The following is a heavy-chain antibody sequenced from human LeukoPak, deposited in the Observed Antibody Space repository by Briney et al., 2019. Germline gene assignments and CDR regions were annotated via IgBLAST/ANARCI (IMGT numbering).Heavy chain of an antibody. CDR3: ANYHDYSNFQGAYYLVY. V-gene: IGHV4-59*08. CDR1: GGSISGYY. D-gene: IGHD4-11*01. J-gene: IGHJ4*02. Sequence: SETLSLTCTVSGGSISGYYWSWIRQPPGKGLEWIGNIYYSGSTNYNPSLKSRVTISVDTSKNQFSLKLSSVTAADTAVYYCANYHDYSNFQGAYYLVYWGQGTLVTVSS. CDR2: IYYSGST.